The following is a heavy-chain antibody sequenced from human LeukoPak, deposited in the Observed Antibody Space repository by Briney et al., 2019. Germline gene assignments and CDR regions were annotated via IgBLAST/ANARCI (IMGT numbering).Heavy chain of an antibody. CDR3: ATSPRAVPAAMRYFDY. Sequence: ASVKVSCKVSGYTLTELSMHWVRQAPGKGLEWMGGFDPEDGETIYAQKFQGRVTMTEDTSTDTAYMELSSLRSEDTAVYYCATSPRAVPAAMRYFDYWGQGTLVTVSS. CDR2: FDPEDGET. V-gene: IGHV1-24*01. D-gene: IGHD2-2*01. J-gene: IGHJ4*02. CDR1: GYTLTELS.